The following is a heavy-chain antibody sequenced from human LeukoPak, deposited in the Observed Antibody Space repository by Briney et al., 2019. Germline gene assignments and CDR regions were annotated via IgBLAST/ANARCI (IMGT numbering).Heavy chain of an antibody. Sequence: ASVKVSCRVSGYTLTELSMHWVRQAPGKGLEWMGGFDPEDGETIYAQKFQGRVTMTEDTSTDTAYMELSSLRSEDTAVYYCATDLGCTNGVCYKRYNWLDTWGQGTLVTVSS. D-gene: IGHD2-8*01. V-gene: IGHV1-24*01. J-gene: IGHJ5*02. CDR2: FDPEDGET. CDR1: GYTLTELS. CDR3: ATDLGCTNGVCYKRYNWLDT.